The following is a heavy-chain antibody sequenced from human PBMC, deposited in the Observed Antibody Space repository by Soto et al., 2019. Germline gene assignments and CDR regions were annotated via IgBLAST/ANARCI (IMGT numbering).Heavy chain of an antibody. D-gene: IGHD3-3*01. CDR3: AGPFYDFWSGYFDY. CDR1: GFTFSDYY. V-gene: IGHV3-11*01. Sequence: GGSLRLSCAASGFTFSDYYMSWIRQAPGKGLEWVSYISSSGSTIYYADSVKGRFTISRDNAKNSLYLQMNSLRAEDTAVYYCAGPFYDFWSGYFDYWGQGTLVTVSS. CDR2: ISSSGSTI. J-gene: IGHJ4*02.